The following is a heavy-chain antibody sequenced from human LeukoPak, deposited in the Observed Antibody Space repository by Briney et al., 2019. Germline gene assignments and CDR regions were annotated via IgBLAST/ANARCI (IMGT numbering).Heavy chain of an antibody. V-gene: IGHV3-30*04. Sequence: GGSLRLSCAASGFTFSSYGFYWVRQAPGKGMEWVTLISYDGNDKYYADYVKGRFTISRDNSNNKVFIQMNRLRPQDTALYYCAVLTTLHIAVRPGDDYMDVWGKGTSVIVSS. CDR1: GFTFSSYG. CDR3: AVLTTLHIAVRPGDDYMDV. J-gene: IGHJ6*04. CDR2: ISYDGNDK. D-gene: IGHD2-15*01.